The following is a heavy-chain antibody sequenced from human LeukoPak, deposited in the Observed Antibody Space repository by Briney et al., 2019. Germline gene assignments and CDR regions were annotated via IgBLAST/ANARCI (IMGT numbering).Heavy chain of an antibody. V-gene: IGHV3-33*01. Sequence: PGGSLRLSCAASGFTFSSYGMHWVRQAPGKGLEWVALIWYDGSNKYYADSVKGRFTISRDNSKNTLYLQMNSLRAEDTAVYYCARDVRAESQWPYDFDYWGQGTLVTVSS. CDR3: ARDVRAESQWPYDFDY. D-gene: IGHD6-19*01. CDR2: IWYDGSNK. J-gene: IGHJ4*02. CDR1: GFTFSSYG.